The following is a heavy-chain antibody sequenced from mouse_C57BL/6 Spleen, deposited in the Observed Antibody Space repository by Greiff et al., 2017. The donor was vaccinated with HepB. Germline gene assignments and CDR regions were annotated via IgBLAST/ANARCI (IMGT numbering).Heavy chain of an antibody. CDR2: IDPSDSET. J-gene: IGHJ4*01. CDR1: GYTFTSYW. Sequence: QVQLQQPGAELVRPGSSVKLSCKASGYTFTSYWMHWVKQRPIQGLEWIGNIDPSDSETHYNQKFKDKATLTVDKSSSTAYMQLSSLTSEDSAVYYCARDYDFQYYYAMDYWGQGTSVTVSS. V-gene: IGHV1-52*01. CDR3: ARDYDFQYYYAMDY. D-gene: IGHD2-4*01.